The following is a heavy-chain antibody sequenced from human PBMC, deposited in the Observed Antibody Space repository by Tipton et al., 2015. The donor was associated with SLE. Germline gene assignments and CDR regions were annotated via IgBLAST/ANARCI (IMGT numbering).Heavy chain of an antibody. CDR2: IYYSGST. V-gene: IGHV4-59*12. CDR1: GGSISSYY. D-gene: IGHD2-15*01. Sequence: TLSLTCTVSGGSISSYYWSWIRQPPGEGLEWIGYIYYSGSTNYNPSLKARVTISVDTSKNQFSLKVHSVTAADTAVYYCARDRGFCSGGSCYLDGFDIWGQGTMVTASS. J-gene: IGHJ3*02. CDR3: ARDRGFCSGGSCYLDGFDI.